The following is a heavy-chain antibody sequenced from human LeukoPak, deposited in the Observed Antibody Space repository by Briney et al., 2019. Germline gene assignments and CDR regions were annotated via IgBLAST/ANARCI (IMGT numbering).Heavy chain of an antibody. J-gene: IGHJ4*02. CDR3: ATHKYCGGDCYSDY. Sequence: GGSLRLSCAASGFTFSNYAMSWVRQAPGKGLEWVSAISGGGGSTHYADSVKGRFTISRDNSKNTLYLQMNSLRAEDTAVYYCATHKYCGGDCYSDYWGQGTLVTVSS. CDR2: ISGGGGST. V-gene: IGHV3-23*01. D-gene: IGHD2-21*02. CDR1: GFTFSNYA.